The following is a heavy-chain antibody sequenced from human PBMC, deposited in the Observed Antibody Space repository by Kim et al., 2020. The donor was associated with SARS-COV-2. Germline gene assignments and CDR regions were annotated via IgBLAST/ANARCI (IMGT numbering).Heavy chain of an antibody. V-gene: IGHV5-10-1*01. CDR2: IDPSDSYT. CDR3: ARHPTAGGVVVPAATDFDY. CDR1: GYSFTSYW. Sequence: GESLKISCKGSGYSFTSYWISWVRQMPGKGLEWMGRIDPSDSYTNYSPSFQGHVTISADKSISTAYLQWSSLKASDTAMYYCARHPTAGGVVVPAATDFDYWGQGTLVTVSS. D-gene: IGHD2-2*01. J-gene: IGHJ4*02.